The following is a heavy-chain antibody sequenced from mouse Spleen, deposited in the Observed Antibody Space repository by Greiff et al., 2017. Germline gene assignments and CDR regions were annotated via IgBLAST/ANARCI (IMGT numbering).Heavy chain of an antibody. Sequence: EVQLVESGGDLVKPGGSLKLSCAASGFTFSSYCMSWVRQTPDKRLEWVATISSGGSYTYYPDSVKGRFTISRDNAKNTLYLQMSSLKSEDTAMSFCARQGYYYVAMDYWGQGTSVTVSS. CDR3: ARQGYYYVAMDY. D-gene: IGHD1-1*01. V-gene: IGHV5-6*01. J-gene: IGHJ4*01. CDR2: ISSGGSYT. CDR1: GFTFSSYC.